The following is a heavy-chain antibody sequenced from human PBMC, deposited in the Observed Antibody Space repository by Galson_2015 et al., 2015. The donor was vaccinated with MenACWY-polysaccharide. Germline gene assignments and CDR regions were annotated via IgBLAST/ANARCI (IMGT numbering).Heavy chain of an antibody. Sequence: SVKVSCKASGYTFTSYDINWVRQATGQGLEWMGWMNPNSGNTGYAQKLQGRVTMTSSSAMTTAYMELSSLRSEDAAVYYCARIIARKYTFADSWGQGTLVTVSS. CDR1: GYTFTSYD. V-gene: IGHV1-8*01. J-gene: IGHJ4*02. D-gene: IGHD2-21*01. CDR3: ARIIARKYTFADS. CDR2: MNPNSGNT.